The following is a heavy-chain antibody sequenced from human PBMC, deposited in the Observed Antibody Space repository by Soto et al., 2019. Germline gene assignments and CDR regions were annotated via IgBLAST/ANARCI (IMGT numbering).Heavy chain of an antibody. CDR2: IGSDGTIK. CDR1: GFTFTTYS. Sequence: QVHLAESGGGEVQPGRSLRLSCLASGFTFTTYSIHWLRQAPGKGLEWVSVIGSDGTIKYYADSVKGRFTASRDNFKNTVFLQMNSLTTEDTSVYYCAKEHSNDNWFFDFWGRGTLVTVFS. CDR3: AKEHSNDNWFFDF. D-gene: IGHD3-22*01. V-gene: IGHV3-30*18. J-gene: IGHJ2*01.